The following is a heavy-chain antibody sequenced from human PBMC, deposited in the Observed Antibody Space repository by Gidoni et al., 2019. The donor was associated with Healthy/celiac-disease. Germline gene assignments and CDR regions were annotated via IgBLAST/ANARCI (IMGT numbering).Heavy chain of an antibody. CDR2: ISSSSSYI. CDR1: GFTFSSYS. CDR3: ARIIVEDSSSTPTAPGLPDY. V-gene: IGHV3-21*01. D-gene: IGHD6-13*01. Sequence: EVQLVESGGGLVKPGGSLSLSCAASGFTFSSYSMNWVRQAPGKGLEWVSSISSSSSYIYYADSVKGRFTISRDNAKNSLYLQMNSLRAEDTAVYYCARIIVEDSSSTPTAPGLPDYWGQGTLVTVSS. J-gene: IGHJ4*02.